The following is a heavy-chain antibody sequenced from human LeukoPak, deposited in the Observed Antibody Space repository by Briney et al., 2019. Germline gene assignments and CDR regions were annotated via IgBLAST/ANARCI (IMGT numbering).Heavy chain of an antibody. CDR3: ARVPIAVAGGADYYYYFFMDV. V-gene: IGHV3-21*01. D-gene: IGHD6-19*01. J-gene: IGHJ6*03. CDR2: ISTSSSYI. Sequence: GGSLRLSCAASGFTFSSNSMNWVRQAPGKGLEWVSSISTSSSYINYADSVKGRFTISRDNAKKSLYLQMNSLRAEDTALYDCARVPIAVAGGADYYYYFFMDVWGKETTVTVP. CDR1: GFTFSSNS.